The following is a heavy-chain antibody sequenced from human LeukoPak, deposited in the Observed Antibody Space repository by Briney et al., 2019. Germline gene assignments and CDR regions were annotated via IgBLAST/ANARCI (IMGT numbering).Heavy chain of an antibody. J-gene: IGHJ3*02. CDR3: AKARTYYYDNDAFDI. CDR2: ISGSGGST. CDR1: GFTFSTYS. Sequence: GGSLRLSCAASGFTFSTYSMNWVRQAPGKGLEWVSAISGSGGSTYYADSVKGRFTISRDNSRNTLYLQMNSLRAEDTAVYYCAKARTYYYDNDAFDIWGQGTMVTVSS. D-gene: IGHD3-22*01. V-gene: IGHV3-23*01.